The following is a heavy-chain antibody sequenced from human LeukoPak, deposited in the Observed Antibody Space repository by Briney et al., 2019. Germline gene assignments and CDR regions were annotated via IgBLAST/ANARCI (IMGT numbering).Heavy chain of an antibody. V-gene: IGHV1-69*05. D-gene: IGHD3-9*01. CDR3: ARGLYYDILTGFYYFDY. CDR1: GGTFSSYA. Sequence: SVKVSCKASGGTFSSYAISWVRQAPGQGREWMGGIIPIFGTANYAQKFQGRVTITTDESTSTAYMELSSLRSEDTAVYYCARGLYYDILTGFYYFDYWGQGTLVTVSS. CDR2: IIPIFGTA. J-gene: IGHJ4*02.